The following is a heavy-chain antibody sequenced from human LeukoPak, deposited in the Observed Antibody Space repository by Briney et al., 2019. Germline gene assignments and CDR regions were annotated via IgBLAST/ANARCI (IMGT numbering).Heavy chain of an antibody. Sequence: PGGSLRLSCAASGFTFSSYSMNWVRQAPGKGLEWVSSISSSSSYIYYADSVKGRFTISRDNAKNSLYLQMNSLRAEDTAVYYCARTGITGTTRDFDYWGQGTLVTVSS. V-gene: IGHV3-21*01. CDR1: GFTFSSYS. J-gene: IGHJ4*02. D-gene: IGHD1-7*01. CDR3: ARTGITGTTRDFDY. CDR2: ISSSSSYI.